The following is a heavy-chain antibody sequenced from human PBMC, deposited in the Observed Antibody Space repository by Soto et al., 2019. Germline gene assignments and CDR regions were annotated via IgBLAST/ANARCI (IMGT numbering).Heavy chain of an antibody. Sequence: PWGSLRLSCGASGGTFSSYAMHWVRQAPGKGLEWVAVISYDGSNKYYADSVKGRFNISRDNSKNTLYLQMNSLRAEDTAVYYCARDGPTCFTMIVVDAPTYYFDYWGQGTLVTVSS. CDR1: GGTFSSYA. J-gene: IGHJ4*02. CDR2: ISYDGSNK. D-gene: IGHD3-22*01. V-gene: IGHV3-30-3*01. CDR3: ARDGPTCFTMIVVDAPTYYFDY.